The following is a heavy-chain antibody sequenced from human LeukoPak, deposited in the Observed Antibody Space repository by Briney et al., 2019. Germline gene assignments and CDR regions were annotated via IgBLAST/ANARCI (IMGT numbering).Heavy chain of an antibody. CDR2: ISSSDTTI. CDR1: GFTFSSYE. D-gene: IGHD5-24*01. Sequence: GGSLRLSCAASGFTFSSYEMTWVRQAPGKGVEWVSNISSSDTTIHYADSVKGRFTISRDNARNSLYLQMNSLRAEDTAVYYCARSRRDNYYYYYGMDVWGQGTTVTVSS. V-gene: IGHV3-48*03. CDR3: ARSRRDNYYYYYGMDV. J-gene: IGHJ6*02.